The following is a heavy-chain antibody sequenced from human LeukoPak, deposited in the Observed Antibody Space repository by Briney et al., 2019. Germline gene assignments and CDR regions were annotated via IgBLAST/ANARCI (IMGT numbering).Heavy chain of an antibody. J-gene: IGHJ6*04. CDR3: ARLGRYCTNGVCFFVGYMDV. D-gene: IGHD2-8*01. Sequence: TGGSLRVSSAASGFTFSSYSMSSVRQAPGKGLEWLANIKQEGSERSYVDSVKGRFTISRDSAKSSLYLQMNSLRAEDTAVYYCARLGRYCTNGVCFFVGYMDVWGKGTTVTVSS. CDR1: GFTFSSYS. CDR2: IKQEGSER. V-gene: IGHV3-7*01.